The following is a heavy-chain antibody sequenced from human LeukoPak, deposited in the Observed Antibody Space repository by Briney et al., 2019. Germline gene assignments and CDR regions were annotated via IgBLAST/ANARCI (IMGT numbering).Heavy chain of an antibody. Sequence: PGGSLRLSCAASGFTFSSYWMSWVRQAPGKGLEWVANIKQDGSEKYYVDSVKGRLTISRDNAKNSLYLQMNSLRAEDTAVYYCARGLGDYADYYYYMDVWGKGTTVTVSS. CDR3: ARGLGDYADYYYYMDV. J-gene: IGHJ6*03. CDR1: GFTFSSYW. CDR2: IKQDGSEK. D-gene: IGHD4-17*01. V-gene: IGHV3-7*01.